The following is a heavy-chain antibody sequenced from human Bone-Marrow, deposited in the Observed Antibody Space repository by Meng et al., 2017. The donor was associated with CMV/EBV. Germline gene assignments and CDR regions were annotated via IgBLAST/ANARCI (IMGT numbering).Heavy chain of an antibody. Sequence: GESLKIPCAASGFTFSGSAMHWVRQAPGKGLEWVGRIKSKTDGGTTDYAAPVKGRYTISSDDAKNTPYLQMNSLNTEDTAVYYCTTPPGDYESRGYYIMDWGQGTLVTVSS. V-gene: IGHV3-15*01. CDR3: TTPPGDYESRGYYIMD. J-gene: IGHJ4*02. CDR1: GFTFSGSA. D-gene: IGHD3-22*01. CDR2: IKSKTDGGTT.